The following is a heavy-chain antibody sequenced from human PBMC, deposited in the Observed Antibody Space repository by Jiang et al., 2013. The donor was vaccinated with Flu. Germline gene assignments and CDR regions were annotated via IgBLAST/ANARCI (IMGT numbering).Heavy chain of an antibody. Sequence: GSISSYYWSWIRQPQEGLEWIGYIYYSGSTNYNPSLKSRVTISVDTSKNQFSLKLSSVTAADTAVYYCARDGPYSSSPPFYYYYGMDVWGQGTTVTVSS. CDR3: ARDGPYSSSPPFYYYYGMDV. V-gene: IGHV4-59*13. D-gene: IGHD6-13*01. CDR2: IYYSGST. J-gene: IGHJ6*02. CDR1: GSISSYY.